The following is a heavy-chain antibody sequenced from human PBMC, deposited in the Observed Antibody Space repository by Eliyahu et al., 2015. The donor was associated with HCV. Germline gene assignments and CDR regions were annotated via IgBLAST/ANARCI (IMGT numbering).Heavy chain of an antibody. J-gene: IGHJ6*02. Sequence: EVQMLEFGGDLVQPGGSLRLSCAASXLXFTXSARSWVRQAPGKGLEWVSGISGGGTSTYYADSVKGRFTISRDNSKNTLYLQMNSLRAVDTAVYYCANIYRSSSFGVYFYGLDVWGQGTTVTVSS. D-gene: IGHD6-6*01. CDR1: XLXFTXSA. CDR2: ISGGGTST. V-gene: IGHV3-23*01. CDR3: ANIYRSSSFGVYFYGLDV.